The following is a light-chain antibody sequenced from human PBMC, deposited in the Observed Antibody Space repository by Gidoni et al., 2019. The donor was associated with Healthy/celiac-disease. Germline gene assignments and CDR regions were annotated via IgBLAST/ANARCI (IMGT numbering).Light chain of an antibody. Sequence: QSALTQPASVSGSPGQSITISCPGTSSDVGGYNYVPWYQQHPGKAPKLMIDEVSNRPSGVSTRFAGSKSGNTASLTISGLQAEDEADYYCSSYTSSSTLGVFGGGTKLTVL. J-gene: IGLJ2*01. V-gene: IGLV2-14*01. CDR1: SSDVGGYNY. CDR2: EVS. CDR3: SSYTSSSTLGV.